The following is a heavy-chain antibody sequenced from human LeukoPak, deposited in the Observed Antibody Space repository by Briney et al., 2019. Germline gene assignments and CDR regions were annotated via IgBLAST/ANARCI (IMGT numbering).Heavy chain of an antibody. J-gene: IGHJ5*02. CDR3: ARGALLWFGVMKFDP. V-gene: IGHV4-39*07. D-gene: IGHD3-10*01. CDR1: GGSISSSSYY. Sequence: SETLSLTCPVSGGSISSSSYYWGWIRQPPGKGLEWIGSIYYSGSTYYNPSLKSRVTISVDTSKNQFSLKLSSVTAADTAVYYCARGALLWFGVMKFDPWGQGTLVTVSS. CDR2: IYYSGST.